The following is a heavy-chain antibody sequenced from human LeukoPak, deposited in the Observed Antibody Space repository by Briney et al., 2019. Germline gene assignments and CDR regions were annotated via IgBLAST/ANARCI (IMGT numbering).Heavy chain of an antibody. CDR2: IIPIFGTA. V-gene: IGHV1-69*06. CDR1: GGTFSSYA. CDR3: ARIATYYDFWSGPHNWFDP. J-gene: IGHJ5*02. D-gene: IGHD3-3*01. Sequence: SVKVSCKASGGTFSSYAISWVRQAPGQGLEWMGGIIPIFGTANYAQKFQGRVTITADKSTSTAYMELSSLRSEDTAVYYCARIATYYDFWSGPHNWFDPWGQGTLVTVSS.